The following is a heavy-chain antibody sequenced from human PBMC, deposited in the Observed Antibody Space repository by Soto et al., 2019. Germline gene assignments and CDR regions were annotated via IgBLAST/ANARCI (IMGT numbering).Heavy chain of an antibody. CDR2: INHSGST. Sequence: SETLSLTCAVYGGSFSGHNWTLIRQPQGKGLEWIGEINHSGSTNYNPSLKSRVTISVDTSKNQFSLKLSSVTAADTAVYYCAREVMRYYDSSGYSAFDYWGQGTLVTVSS. CDR1: GGSFSGHN. J-gene: IGHJ4*02. D-gene: IGHD3-22*01. V-gene: IGHV4-34*01. CDR3: AREVMRYYDSSGYSAFDY.